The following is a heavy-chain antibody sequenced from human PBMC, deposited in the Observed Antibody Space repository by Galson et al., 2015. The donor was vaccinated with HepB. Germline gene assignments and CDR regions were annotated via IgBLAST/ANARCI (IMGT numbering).Heavy chain of an antibody. J-gene: IGHJ6*02. CDR2: IWYDGSNK. D-gene: IGHD6-19*01. CDR3: ARDKEGRGWYHSYYGMDI. V-gene: IGHV3-33*01. Sequence: SLRLSCAASGFTFSDYGIHWVRQAPGKGLEWVAVIWYDGSNKYYSDSVKGRFTISRDRFKNTVDLQMNSLRAEDPAVYYCARDKEGRGWYHSYYGMDIWGQGTTVTVSS. CDR1: GFTFSDYG.